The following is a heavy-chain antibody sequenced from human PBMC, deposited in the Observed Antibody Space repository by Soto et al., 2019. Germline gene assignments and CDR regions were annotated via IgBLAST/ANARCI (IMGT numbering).Heavy chain of an antibody. J-gene: IGHJ4*02. CDR3: ARGYGAGSYFVDY. D-gene: IGHD3-10*01. V-gene: IGHV3-53*01. CDR2: SYSGGNT. Sequence: DVQLVESGGGLIQPGESLRLSCAASGLAVSSNYMSWVRQAPGKGLEFASLSYSGGNTDYADSVKGRFSVSRDNFKNKLYIQMNRLRVEFTDVSYWARGYGAGSYFVDYFCQGALVTGSS. CDR1: GLAVSSNY.